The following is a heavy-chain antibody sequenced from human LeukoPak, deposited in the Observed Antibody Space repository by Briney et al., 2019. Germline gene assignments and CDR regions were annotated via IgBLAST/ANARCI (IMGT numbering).Heavy chain of an antibody. D-gene: IGHD5-18*01. Sequence: PGASLRLPCAASGFTFSNYAMSWVRQAPGKGLEWVSAITGSGGNTYYADSVKGRFTISRDNSKNTVFLQMNSLRAEDTAVYYCARVAGRGYSYGYLDYWGQGTLVTVSS. CDR1: GFTFSNYA. CDR3: ARVAGRGYSYGYLDY. V-gene: IGHV3-23*01. J-gene: IGHJ4*02. CDR2: ITGSGGNT.